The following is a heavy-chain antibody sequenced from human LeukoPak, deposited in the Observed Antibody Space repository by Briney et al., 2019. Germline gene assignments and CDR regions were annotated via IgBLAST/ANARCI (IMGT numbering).Heavy chain of an antibody. CDR1: GFSLSTTGVG. V-gene: IGHV2-5*01. CDR3: AHSAPYSGYDPFDY. CDR2: TFWNDDK. D-gene: IGHD5-12*01. J-gene: IGHJ4*02. Sequence: SGPTLVKPTQTLTLTCTFSGFSLSTTGVGVGWIRQPRGKALEWLAITFWNDDKSYSPSLKSRLTITKDTSKNQVVLIMTNMDPVDTATYYCAHSAPYSGYDPFDYWGQGTLVTVSS.